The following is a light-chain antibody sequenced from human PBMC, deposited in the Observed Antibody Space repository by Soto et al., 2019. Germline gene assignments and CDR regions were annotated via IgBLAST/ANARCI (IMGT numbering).Light chain of an antibody. J-gene: IGLJ2*01. CDR3: SSYTTSTTRV. Sequence: QSALTQPASVSGSPGQSITISCAGTSSDVGVYDFVSWYQQHPGKAPKLLIYDVNNGPAGISNRFSGSKSGNTASLTISGLQAEDEADYYCSSYTTSTTRVFGGGTKLTVL. V-gene: IGLV2-14*03. CDR1: SSDVGVYDF. CDR2: DVN.